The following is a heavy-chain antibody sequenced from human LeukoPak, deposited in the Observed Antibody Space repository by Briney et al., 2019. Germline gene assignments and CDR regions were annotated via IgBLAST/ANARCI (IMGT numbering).Heavy chain of an antibody. CDR3: ASGRRYSYGYNYFDY. V-gene: IGHV4-39*01. CDR1: GGSISSSSYY. Sequence: SETLSLTCTVSGGSISSSSYYWGWIRQPPGKGLEWIGSIYYSGSTYYNPSLKSRVTISVDTSKNQFSLKLSSVTAADTAVYYCASGRRYSYGYNYFDYWGQGTLVTVSS. D-gene: IGHD5-18*01. J-gene: IGHJ4*02. CDR2: IYYSGST.